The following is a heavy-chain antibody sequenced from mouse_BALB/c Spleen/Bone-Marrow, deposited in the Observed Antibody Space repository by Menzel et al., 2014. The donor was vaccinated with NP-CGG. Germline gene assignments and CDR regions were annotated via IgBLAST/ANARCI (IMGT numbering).Heavy chain of an antibody. Sequence: VKLVESGPGLVAPSQSLSIPCTVSGFSLKNYGVHWVRQPPGKGLEWLGVIGTGGGTNYNSALMSRLSINKDNSKSQVFLKMNSLQTDDTAMYYCARDRAYGNWYFDVWGAGTPVTVSS. V-gene: IGHV2-9*02. CDR2: IGTGGGT. J-gene: IGHJ1*01. CDR1: GFSLKNYG. CDR3: ARDRAYGNWYFDV. D-gene: IGHD2-1*01.